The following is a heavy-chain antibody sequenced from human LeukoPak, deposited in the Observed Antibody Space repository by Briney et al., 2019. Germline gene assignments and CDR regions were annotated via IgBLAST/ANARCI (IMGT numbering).Heavy chain of an antibody. CDR1: GFTFSNYW. CDR2: IKQDGSTK. CDR3: ARIGYSSSSLDY. V-gene: IGHV3-7*01. J-gene: IGHJ4*02. D-gene: IGHD6-6*01. Sequence: PGGSPRLSCAASGFTFSNYWMTWVRQAPGRGLEWVANIKQDGSTKYYVDSVKGRFTISRDNVKNSVYLQVNSLTAEDTALYYCARIGYSSSSLDYWGQGSLVTVSS.